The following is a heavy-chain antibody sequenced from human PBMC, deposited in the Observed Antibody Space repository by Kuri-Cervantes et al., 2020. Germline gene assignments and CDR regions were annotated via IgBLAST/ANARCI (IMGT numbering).Heavy chain of an antibody. J-gene: IGHJ6*02. D-gene: IGHD3-22*01. CDR3: AKDLDTMIAVAYGMDV. CDR1: GFTFGSYG. CDR2: ISYDGSNK. V-gene: IGHV3-30*18. Sequence: GESLKISCAASGFTFGSYGMHWVRQAPGKGLEWVAVISYDGSNKYYADSVKGRFTISRDNSKNTLYLQMNSLRAEDTAVYYCAKDLDTMIAVAYGMDVWGQGTTVTVSS.